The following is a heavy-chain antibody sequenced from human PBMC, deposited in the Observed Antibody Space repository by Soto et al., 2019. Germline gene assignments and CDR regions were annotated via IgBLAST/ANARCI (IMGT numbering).Heavy chain of an antibody. Sequence: SSETLSLTCAVYGGSFSDYYWSWIRQPPGKGLEWIGEINHSGSTNYNPSLKSRVTISVDTSKNQFSLKVSSVTAADTAVYYCASIRYSSSLDYYYGMDVWGQGTTVTVSS. V-gene: IGHV4-34*01. CDR3: ASIRYSSSLDYYYGMDV. J-gene: IGHJ6*02. D-gene: IGHD6-6*01. CDR1: GGSFSDYY. CDR2: INHSGST.